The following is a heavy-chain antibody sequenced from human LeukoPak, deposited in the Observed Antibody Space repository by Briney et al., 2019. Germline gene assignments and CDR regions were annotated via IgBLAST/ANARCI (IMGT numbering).Heavy chain of an antibody. CDR1: GGTFSSYA. J-gene: IGHJ4*02. CDR3: ARDTISGSYFDY. D-gene: IGHD1-26*01. Sequence: SVKVSCKASGGTFSSYAISWVRQAPGQGLEWMGGIIPIFGTANYAQKFQGRVTITTDESTGTAYMELSSLRSEDTAVYYCARDTISGSYFDYWGQGTLVTVSS. V-gene: IGHV1-69*05. CDR2: IIPIFGTA.